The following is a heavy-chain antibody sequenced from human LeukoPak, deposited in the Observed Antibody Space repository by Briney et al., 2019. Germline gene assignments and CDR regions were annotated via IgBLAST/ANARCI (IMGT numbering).Heavy chain of an antibody. Sequence: GGSLRLSCAASGFTFSSYSMNWVRQAPGKGLEWVSSISSSSYIYYADSVKGRFTISRDNAKNSLHLQMNSLRAEDTAVYYCARDGQTGTTVYWGPGTLVTVSS. V-gene: IGHV3-21*01. CDR2: ISSSSYI. CDR1: GFTFSSYS. CDR3: ARDGQTGTTVY. J-gene: IGHJ4*02. D-gene: IGHD1-7*01.